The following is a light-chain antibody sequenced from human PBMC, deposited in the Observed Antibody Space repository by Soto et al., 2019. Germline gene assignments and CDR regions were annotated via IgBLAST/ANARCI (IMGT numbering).Light chain of an antibody. V-gene: IGKV1-5*03. Sequence: DIQMTQSPSTLSASLGDRVTITCRASQSISSWLAWYQQKPGKAPKLLIYKASSLESGVPSRFSGSGSGTDFTLTISSLQNEDFATYYCQQSYSTTRTFGQGTKVDIK. J-gene: IGKJ1*01. CDR1: QSISSW. CDR3: QQSYSTTRT. CDR2: KAS.